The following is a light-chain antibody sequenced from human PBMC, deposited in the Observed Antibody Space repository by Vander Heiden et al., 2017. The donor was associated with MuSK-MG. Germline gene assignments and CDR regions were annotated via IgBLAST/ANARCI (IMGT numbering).Light chain of an antibody. CDR2: RNN. CDR3: AAWDDSRNALV. V-gene: IGLV1-44*01. J-gene: IGLJ2*01. Sequence: QSVLTQPPSASGPPGQRVTISCSGSSSNIGSNTVNWYQQRPGTAPKLLIYRNNQRPSGVPDRFSGSKSGTSASLAISGLQAEDEADYYCAAWDDSRNALVFGGGTKPTVL. CDR1: SSNIGSNT.